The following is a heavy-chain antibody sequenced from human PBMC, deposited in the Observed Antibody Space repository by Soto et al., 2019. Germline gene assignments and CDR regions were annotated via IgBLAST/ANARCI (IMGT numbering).Heavy chain of an antibody. CDR1: GFTFSNYG. CDR2: IWFDGSNN. CDR3: ARVFDFIDVNCHPRDPFDF. D-gene: IGHD3-3*01. J-gene: IGHJ3*01. V-gene: IGHV3-33*01. Sequence: PGGSLRLSCAASGFTFSNYGMHWVRQAPGKGLEWVALIWFDGSNNYYVDSVKGRFTISRDNSKNTLYLQMDSLKVEDTAVYYCARVFDFIDVNCHPRDPFDFWGQGTMVTVSS.